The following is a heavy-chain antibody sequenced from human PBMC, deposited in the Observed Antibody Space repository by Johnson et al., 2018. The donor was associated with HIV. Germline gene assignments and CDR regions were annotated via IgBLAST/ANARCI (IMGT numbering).Heavy chain of an antibody. J-gene: IGHJ3*02. V-gene: IGHV3-30-3*01. CDR2: ISYDGSNK. CDR3: ARDAEEYCGGDCYLWGLGAFDI. D-gene: IGHD2-21*02. Sequence: QVQLVESGGGVVQPGKSLRLSCTPSGFTFSNYAMPWVRQAPGKGLEWVAVISYDGSNKYYADSVKGRFTISRDNSKNTLYLQMNSLRDEDTAVYYCARDAEEYCGGDCYLWGLGAFDIWGQGTMVTVSS. CDR1: GFTFSNYA.